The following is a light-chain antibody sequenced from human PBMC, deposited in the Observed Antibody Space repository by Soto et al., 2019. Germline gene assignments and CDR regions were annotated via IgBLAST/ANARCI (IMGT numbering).Light chain of an antibody. CDR3: ATWDSSLISVV. V-gene: IGLV1-51*01. J-gene: IGLJ2*01. Sequence: SVLTQPPSVSAAPGQKVTISCSGSSSNIGNNYVSWYQQLPGTAPKLLIYDNNKRPSGIPDRFSASKSGTSATLGITGLQTGDEAAYHCATWDSSLISVVFGGGTKLTVL. CDR2: DNN. CDR1: SSNIGNNY.